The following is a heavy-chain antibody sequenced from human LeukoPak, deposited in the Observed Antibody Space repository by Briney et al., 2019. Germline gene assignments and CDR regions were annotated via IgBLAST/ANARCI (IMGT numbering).Heavy chain of an antibody. J-gene: IGHJ4*02. V-gene: IGHV3-48*03. D-gene: IGHD2-2*01. CDR3: PGGDCSSATCYRAGLGG. CDR1: GFTFSNYE. Sequence: GGSLRLSCAASGFTFSNYEMNWVRQAPGKGLEWVSYISRSGTTIYYADFVEGRFTISRDDAKNSLHLQMNSLKVEDTAVYYCPGGDCSSATCYRAGLGGWGQGTLVTVSS. CDR2: ISRSGTTI.